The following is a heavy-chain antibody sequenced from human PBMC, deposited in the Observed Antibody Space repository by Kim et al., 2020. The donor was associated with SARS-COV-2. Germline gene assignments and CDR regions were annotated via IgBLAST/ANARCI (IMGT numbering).Heavy chain of an antibody. CDR1: GFTFSSYD. D-gene: IGHD1-1*01. Sequence: GGSLRLSCAASGFTFSSYDMHWVRQAPGKGLEWVAVIWYDGSNKYYADSVKGRFTISRDNSKNTLYLQMNSLRAEDTAVYYCARDRGYNWNEDWFDPWGQGTLVTVSS. V-gene: IGHV3-33*01. J-gene: IGHJ5*02. CDR2: IWYDGSNK. CDR3: ARDRGYNWNEDWFDP.